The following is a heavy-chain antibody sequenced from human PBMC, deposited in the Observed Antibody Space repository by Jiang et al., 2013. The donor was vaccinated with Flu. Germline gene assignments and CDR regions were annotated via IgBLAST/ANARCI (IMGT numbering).Heavy chain of an antibody. CDR3: ARGRATAVITYWFDP. CDR1: GYTFTGYF. V-gene: IGHV1-2*02. D-gene: IGHD4-17*01. Sequence: SGAEVKKPGASVKVSCKASGYTFTGYFMHWVRQAPGQGLEWMGWINPNTGGTNFAQKFHDRVTMTRDTSISTAYMELSSLRSDDTAVYYCARGRATAVITYWFDPWGQGTLVTVSS. CDR2: INPNTGGT. J-gene: IGHJ5*02.